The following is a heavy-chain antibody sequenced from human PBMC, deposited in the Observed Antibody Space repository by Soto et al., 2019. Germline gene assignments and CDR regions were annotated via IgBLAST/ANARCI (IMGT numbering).Heavy chain of an antibody. CDR1: GGSISSYY. V-gene: IGHV4-4*07. CDR2: IYTSGST. Sequence: SETLSLTCTVSGGSISSYYWSWIRQPAGKGLEWIGRIYTSGSTNYNPSLKSRVTMSVDTSKNQFSLEVKSVTAADTAVYYCAKNLPRTGRFDYWGQGTVVTVSS. CDR3: AKNLPRTGRFDY. J-gene: IGHJ4*02.